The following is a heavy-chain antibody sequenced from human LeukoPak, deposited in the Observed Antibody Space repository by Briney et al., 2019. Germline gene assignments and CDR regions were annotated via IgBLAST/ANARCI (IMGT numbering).Heavy chain of an antibody. V-gene: IGHV3-48*03. CDR1: GFTFSSYE. CDR3: AKGGTAARQSNDYMDV. CDR2: ISSSGSTI. J-gene: IGHJ6*03. D-gene: IGHD6-6*01. Sequence: GGSLRLSCAASGFTFSSYEMNWVRQAPGKGLEWVSYISSSGSTIYYADSVKGRFTISRHNAKNSLYLQMNSLRAEDTAVYYCAKGGTAARQSNDYMDVWGKGTTVTVSS.